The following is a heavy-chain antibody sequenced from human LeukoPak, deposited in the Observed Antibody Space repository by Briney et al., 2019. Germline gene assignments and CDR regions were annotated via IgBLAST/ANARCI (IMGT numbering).Heavy chain of an antibody. CDR2: VYYSGST. V-gene: IGHV4-39*01. CDR1: AGSISGTTYY. Sequence: SETLSFTSSGSAGSISGTTYYWASIRQPPGKGLEWIGSVYYSGSTSYSPALKRRVTISVDTSKNQFSLRLSSVTAADTAVYYCARNVSAGYFDYWGQGTLVTVSS. D-gene: IGHD2-8*01. CDR3: ARNVSAGYFDY. J-gene: IGHJ4*02.